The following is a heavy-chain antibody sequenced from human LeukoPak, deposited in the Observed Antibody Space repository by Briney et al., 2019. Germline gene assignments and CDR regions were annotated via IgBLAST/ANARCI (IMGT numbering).Heavy chain of an antibody. J-gene: IGHJ3*02. Sequence: PSETLSLTCTAPGGSISTYSWNWIRQPPGKGLEWIGYIYNSGSTNYNPSLKSRVSMSVDTSKNQFSLKLNSVTAADTAVYYCARVLMVVAATDAFGIWGQGTTVTVSS. V-gene: IGHV4-59*01. CDR1: GGSISTYS. CDR2: IYNSGST. D-gene: IGHD2-15*01. CDR3: ARVLMVVAATDAFGI.